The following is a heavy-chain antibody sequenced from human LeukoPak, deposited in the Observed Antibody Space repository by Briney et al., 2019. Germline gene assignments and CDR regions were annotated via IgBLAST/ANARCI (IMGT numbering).Heavy chain of an antibody. V-gene: IGHV3-23*01. CDR2: ISGNGGST. J-gene: IGHJ2*01. CDR3: AKAGSITIFGVILRYWYFDL. D-gene: IGHD3-3*01. CDR1: GFXLSNYA. Sequence: PGGSLRLSCAASGFXLSNYAISWVRQAPGKGLEWVSTISGNGGSTYYADPVKGRFTISRDNSKTTLFLQMSSLRAEDTAVYYCAKAGSITIFGVILRYWYFDLWGRGTLVTVSS.